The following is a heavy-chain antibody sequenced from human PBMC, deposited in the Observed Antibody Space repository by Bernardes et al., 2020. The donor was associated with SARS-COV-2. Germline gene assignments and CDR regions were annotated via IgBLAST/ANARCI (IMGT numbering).Heavy chain of an antibody. Sequence: GGSLRLSCAASGFTFSSYWMHWVRQVPGRGLVWLSRIKTDGSTTNYADPVKGRFTISRDNAKNTLWLQMNSLRDEDTAVYFCARGALDGSGRYVVDWWGQGTLVTVSS. D-gene: IGHD6-19*01. J-gene: IGHJ4*02. V-gene: IGHV3-74*01. CDR1: GFTFSSYW. CDR2: IKTDGSTT. CDR3: ARGALDGSGRYVVDW.